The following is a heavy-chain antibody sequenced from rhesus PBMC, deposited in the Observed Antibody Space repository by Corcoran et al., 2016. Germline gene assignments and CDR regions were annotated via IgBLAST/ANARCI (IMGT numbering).Heavy chain of an antibody. CDR2: INGNSGGT. V-gene: IGHV4-80*01. D-gene: IGHD6-25*01. CDR1: GGSFSSYW. J-gene: IGHJ2*01. CDR3: ARAYSGSLYWYFDL. Sequence: QVQLQESGPGLVKPSETLSLTCAVSGGSFSSYWWSWFRQPPGKGLEWVGEINGNSGGTNSNPSLKSRGTISKDASKNQFSLKLSSVTAADTAVYYCARAYSGSLYWYFDLWGPGTPITISS.